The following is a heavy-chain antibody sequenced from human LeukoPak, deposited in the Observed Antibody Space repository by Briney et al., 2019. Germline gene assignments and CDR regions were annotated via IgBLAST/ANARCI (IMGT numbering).Heavy chain of an antibody. Sequence: PGGSLRLSCAASGFTFSRYWMTWVRQAPGKGLEWVANIKEDGSKKNYVDSVKGRFTISRDNAKNSLYLQMNSLRAEDTAVYYCATPLVYYDNSGYHQGGDWGQGTLVTVSS. J-gene: IGHJ4*02. CDR1: GFTFSRYW. CDR2: IKEDGSKK. D-gene: IGHD3-22*01. V-gene: IGHV3-7*03. CDR3: ATPLVYYDNSGYHQGGD.